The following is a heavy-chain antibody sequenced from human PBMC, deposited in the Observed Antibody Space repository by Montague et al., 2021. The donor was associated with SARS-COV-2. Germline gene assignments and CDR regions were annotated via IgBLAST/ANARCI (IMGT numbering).Heavy chain of an antibody. CDR3: ARERALRYYYGSGIEF. V-gene: IGHV3-30*04. CDR2: ISYDGTKT. D-gene: IGHD3-10*01. Sequence: SLRLSCATSGFTFNTYALHWVRQTPGKGLEWVAVISYDGTKTYYAASVKGRFTISRGTSKNTVYLQMNSLRVEDTALYYCARERALRYYYGSGIEFWGQGTLVTVSS. J-gene: IGHJ4*02. CDR1: GFTFNTYA.